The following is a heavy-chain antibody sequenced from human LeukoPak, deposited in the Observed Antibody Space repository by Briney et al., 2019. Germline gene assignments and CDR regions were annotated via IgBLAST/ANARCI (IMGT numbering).Heavy chain of an antibody. V-gene: IGHV1-2*04. CDR2: INPNSGGT. Sequence: GASVKVSCKASGYTFTGYYMHWVRQAPGQGLEWMGWINPNSGGTNYAQKFQGWVTMTRDTSISTAYMELSRLRSDDTAVYYCARDPFSGGSLGTDAFDYWGQGTLVTVSS. J-gene: IGHJ4*02. CDR1: GYTFTGYY. CDR3: ARDPFSGGSLGTDAFDY. D-gene: IGHD2-15*01.